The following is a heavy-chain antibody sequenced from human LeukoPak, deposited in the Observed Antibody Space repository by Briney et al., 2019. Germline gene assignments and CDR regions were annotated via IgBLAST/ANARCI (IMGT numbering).Heavy chain of an antibody. V-gene: IGHV3-23*01. Sequence: GGPLRLSCVASEFTFSSSGMSWVRQAPGKGLEWVSLITVSGGSTYYADSVKGRFTISRDNSKNTLYLQMNSLRVEDTALYYCAKDLGRNSITGTTAWGQGTLVTVSS. D-gene: IGHD1-20*01. CDR3: AKDLGRNSITGTTA. CDR1: EFTFSSSG. J-gene: IGHJ5*02. CDR2: ITVSGGST.